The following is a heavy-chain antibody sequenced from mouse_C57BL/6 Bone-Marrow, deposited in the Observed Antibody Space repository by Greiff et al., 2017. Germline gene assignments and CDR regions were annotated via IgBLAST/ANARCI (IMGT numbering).Heavy chain of an antibody. CDR2: ISSGSSTI. CDR3: ARTEEDAMDY. Sequence: VQLKESGGGLVKPGGSLKLSCAASGFTFSDYGMHWVRQAPEKGLEWVAYISSGSSTIYYADTVKGRFTITRDNAKNTLFLQMTSLRSEDTAVYYCARTEEDAMDYWGQGTSVTVSS. J-gene: IGHJ4*01. V-gene: IGHV5-17*01. CDR1: GFTFSDYG.